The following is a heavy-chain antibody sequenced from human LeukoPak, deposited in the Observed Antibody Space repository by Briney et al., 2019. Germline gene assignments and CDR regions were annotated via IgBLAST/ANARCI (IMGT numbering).Heavy chain of an antibody. CDR2: INHSGST. J-gene: IGHJ6*03. CDR1: GGSFSGYY. Sequence: SETLSLTCAVYGGSFSGYYWSWIRQPPGKGLEWIGEINHSGSTNYNPSLKSRVTISVDTSKNQFSLKLSSVTAADTAVYYCASVGDYYYYMDVWGKGTTVTVSS. CDR3: ASVGDYYYYMDV. D-gene: IGHD1-26*01. V-gene: IGHV4-34*01.